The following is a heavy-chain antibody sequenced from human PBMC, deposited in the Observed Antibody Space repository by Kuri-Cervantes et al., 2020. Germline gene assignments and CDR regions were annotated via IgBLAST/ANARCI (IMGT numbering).Heavy chain of an antibody. Sequence: GGSLRLSCAASGFTFSGYGMHWVRQAPGKGLEWVAMISSDGSEKNYADSVKGRFTISRDNSKNTLYLQMNSLRAEDTAVYYCAREGTGYYGDYYFDYWGQGTLVTVSS. CDR2: ISSDGSEK. CDR1: GFTFSGYG. V-gene: IGHV3-30*03. J-gene: IGHJ4*02. CDR3: AREGTGYYGDYYFDY. D-gene: IGHD4-17*01.